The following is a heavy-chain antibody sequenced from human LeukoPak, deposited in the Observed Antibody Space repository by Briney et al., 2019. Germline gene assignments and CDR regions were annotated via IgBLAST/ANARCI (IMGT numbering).Heavy chain of an antibody. D-gene: IGHD6-19*01. CDR3: ARQNSVGGTIYNWFDP. J-gene: IGHJ5*02. CDR2: IYYSGTT. CDR1: GGSISSTDYY. V-gene: IGHV4-39*01. Sequence: SETLSLTCTVSGGSISSTDYYRGWIRQPPGKGLEWIGSIYYSGTTYYNPPLKSRVTISVDTSRNQFSLKLTSVTAADTAVYYCARQNSVGGTIYNWFDPWGPGTLVTVSS.